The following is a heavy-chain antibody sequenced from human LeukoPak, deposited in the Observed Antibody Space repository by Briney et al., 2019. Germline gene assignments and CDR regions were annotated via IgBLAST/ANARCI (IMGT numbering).Heavy chain of an antibody. CDR2: IYPDDSDT. CDR1: GYSFRNYW. D-gene: IGHD2-2*02. V-gene: IGHV5-51*01. CDR3: AIGGDSTTSCYRCFNY. J-gene: IGHJ4*02. Sequence: GESLKISCKGFGYSFRNYWIGWVRQMPGKGLEWMGIIYPDDSDTRYSPSFQGQVTISADKSISTACLQWSSLKASDTAIYYCAIGGDSTTSCYRCFNYWGQGTLVTVSS.